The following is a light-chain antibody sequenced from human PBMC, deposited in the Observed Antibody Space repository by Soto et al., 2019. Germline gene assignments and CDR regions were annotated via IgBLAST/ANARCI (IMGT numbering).Light chain of an antibody. J-gene: IGKJ2*01. Sequence: DIRMTQSPSSLSASVGDRVTITCRASQGISNYLAWYQHKPGKAPKLVIYAASSLLSGVPSRFSGSGSGTDFTLTITTLQPEDFATYYCKQSYRAPYTFAQGTNLEIK. CDR1: QGISNY. CDR2: AAS. CDR3: KQSYRAPYT. V-gene: IGKV1-39*01.